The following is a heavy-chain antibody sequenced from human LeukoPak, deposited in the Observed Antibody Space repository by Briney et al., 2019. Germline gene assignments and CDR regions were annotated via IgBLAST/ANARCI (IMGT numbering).Heavy chain of an antibody. Sequence: SETLSLTCAVYGGSFSGYYWSWIRQPPGKGLEWIGEINHSGSTNYNPSLKSRVTISVGTSKNQFSLKLSSVTAADTAVYHCAGDCSSTSCHPAAYWGQGTLVTVSS. J-gene: IGHJ4*02. CDR2: INHSGST. CDR3: AGDCSSTSCHPAAY. V-gene: IGHV4-34*01. D-gene: IGHD2-2*01. CDR1: GGSFSGYY.